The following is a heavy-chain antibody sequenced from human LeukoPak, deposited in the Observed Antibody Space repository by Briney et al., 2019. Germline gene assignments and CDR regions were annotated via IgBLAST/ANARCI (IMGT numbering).Heavy chain of an antibody. D-gene: IGHD2-2*02. CDR1: GYTFTSYG. CDR3: ARDVTGYCSSTSCYTYWSY. J-gene: IGHJ4*02. V-gene: IGHV1-18*01. CDR2: ISAYNGNT. Sequence: ASVKVSCKASGYTFTSYGISWVRQAPGQGLEWMGWISAYNGNTNYAQKLQGRVTMTTDTSTSTAYMELRSLRSDDTAVYHCARDVTGYCSSTSCYTYWSYWGQGTLVTVSS.